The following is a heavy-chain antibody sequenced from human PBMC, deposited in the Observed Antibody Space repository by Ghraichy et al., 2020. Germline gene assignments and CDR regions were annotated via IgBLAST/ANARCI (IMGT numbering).Heavy chain of an antibody. J-gene: IGHJ2*01. D-gene: IGHD5-24*01. CDR1: GFTFSSYT. CDR3: ARGLIMGRATIGKGWYFDL. V-gene: IGHV3-21*01. CDR2: VSSSSTYI. Sequence: GGSLRLSCAASGFTFSSYTMNWVRQAPGKGLEWVSSVSSSSTYIYYADSVKGRFTISRDNAKNSLYLQMNSLRAEDTAVYYCARGLIMGRATIGKGWYFDLWGRGTLVTVSS.